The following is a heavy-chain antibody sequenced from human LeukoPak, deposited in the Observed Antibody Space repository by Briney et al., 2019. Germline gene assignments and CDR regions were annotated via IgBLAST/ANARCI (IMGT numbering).Heavy chain of an antibody. J-gene: IGHJ4*02. CDR3: ARVRGQYSSSWYYFDY. CDR2: IYYSGST. D-gene: IGHD6-13*01. CDR1: GCSISSYY. Sequence: PSETLSLTCTESGCSISSYYWSWIRQPPGKGLEWIGYIYYSGSTNYNPSLKSRVTISVDTSKNQFSLKLSSVTAADTAVYYCARVRGQYSSSWYYFDYWGQGTLVTVSS. V-gene: IGHV4-59*01.